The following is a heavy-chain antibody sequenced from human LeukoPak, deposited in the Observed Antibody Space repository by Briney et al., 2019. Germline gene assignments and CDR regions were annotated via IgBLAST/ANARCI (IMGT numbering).Heavy chain of an antibody. Sequence: PGRSLRLSCAASRFTFSTYGMHWVRQAPGKGLEWVAVISYDGTNKYYGDSVKGRFTISRDNSKNTLYLQMNSLRVEDTAVYYCARSLMVRGAINWLDPWGQGTLVIVSS. J-gene: IGHJ5*02. CDR3: ARSLMVRGAINWLDP. V-gene: IGHV3-30*03. CDR2: ISYDGTNK. CDR1: RFTFSTYG. D-gene: IGHD3-10*01.